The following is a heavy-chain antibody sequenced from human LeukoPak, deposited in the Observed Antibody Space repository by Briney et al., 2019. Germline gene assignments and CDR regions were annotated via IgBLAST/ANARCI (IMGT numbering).Heavy chain of an antibody. J-gene: IGHJ4*02. CDR2: ISSSSSYI. CDR1: GFTVSNNY. Sequence: PGGSLRLSCAASGFTVSNNYMSWVRQAPGKGLEWVSSISSSSSYIYYADSVQGRFTISRDNAKNSLYLQMNSLRAEDTAVYYCARDAGTYDFDYWGQGTLVTVSS. D-gene: IGHD4-17*01. V-gene: IGHV3-21*01. CDR3: ARDAGTYDFDY.